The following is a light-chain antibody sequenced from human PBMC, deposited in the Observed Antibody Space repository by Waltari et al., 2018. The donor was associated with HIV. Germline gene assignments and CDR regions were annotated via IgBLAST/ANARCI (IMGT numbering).Light chain of an antibody. J-gene: IGKJ4*01. CDR1: QGISSW. Sequence: DIQMTQSPSSVSASAGDRVTITCRASQGISSWVSWYQQKPGKAPKVLIYVSLRLQSGVPSRFSGSGSVTEFTLTIISLQPEDFATYYCQQANSFPLTFGGGTKVEIK. V-gene: IGKV1-12*01. CDR3: QQANSFPLT. CDR2: VSL.